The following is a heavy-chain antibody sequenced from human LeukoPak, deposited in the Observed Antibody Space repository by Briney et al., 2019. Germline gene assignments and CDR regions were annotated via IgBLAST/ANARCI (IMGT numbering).Heavy chain of an antibody. V-gene: IGHV1-69*13. D-gene: IGHD6-13*01. CDR1: GGTFSSYA. CDR3: ARSASSSSWYKEVLDY. J-gene: IGHJ4*02. Sequence: SVKVSCKASGGTFSSYAISWVRQAPGQGLEWMGGIIPIFGTANYAQKFQGRVTITADESTSTAYMELSSLRSEDTAVYYCARSASSSSWYKEVLDYWGQGTLVTVSS. CDR2: IIPIFGTA.